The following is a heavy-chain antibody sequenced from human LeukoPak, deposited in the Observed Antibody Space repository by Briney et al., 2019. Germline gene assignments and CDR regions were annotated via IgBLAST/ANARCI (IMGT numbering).Heavy chain of an antibody. CDR1: GFTFSSYS. CDR3: ARTMVRQPFDY. J-gene: IGHJ4*02. D-gene: IGHD3-10*01. CDR2: ISSSSSYI. V-gene: IGHV3-21*01. Sequence: GGSPRLSCAASGFTFSSYSMNWVRQAPGKGLEWVSSISSSSSYIYYADSVKGRFTISRDNAKNSLYLQMNSLRAEDTAVYYCARTMVRQPFDYWGQGTLVTVSS.